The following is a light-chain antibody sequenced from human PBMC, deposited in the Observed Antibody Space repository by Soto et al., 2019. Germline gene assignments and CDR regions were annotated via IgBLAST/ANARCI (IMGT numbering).Light chain of an antibody. CDR3: QSYATGLSVLYV. Sequence: QSVLTQPPSVSGAPGQRVTFSCTGSSSNIGAGYDVHWYHQLPGTAPKLLIYGNNNRPSGVPDRFSGSKSGTSASLAVTGLQAEDEADYYCQSYATGLSVLYVFGTGTKVTVL. CDR1: SSNIGAGYD. CDR2: GNN. J-gene: IGLJ1*01. V-gene: IGLV1-40*01.